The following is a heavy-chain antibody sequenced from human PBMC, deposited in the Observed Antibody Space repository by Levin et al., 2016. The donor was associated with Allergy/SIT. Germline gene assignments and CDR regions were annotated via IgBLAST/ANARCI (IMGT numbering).Heavy chain of an antibody. CDR2: INHSGST. CDR1: GGSFSGYY. D-gene: IGHD2-21*01. J-gene: IGHJ5*02. V-gene: IGHV4-34*01. CDR3: ARGATVIWDGDWFDP. Sequence: SETLSLTCAVYGGSFSGYYWSWIRQPPGKGLEWIGEINHSGSTNYNPSLKSRVTISVDTSKNQFSLKLSSVTAADTAVYYCARGATVIWDGDWFDPWGQGTLVTVSS.